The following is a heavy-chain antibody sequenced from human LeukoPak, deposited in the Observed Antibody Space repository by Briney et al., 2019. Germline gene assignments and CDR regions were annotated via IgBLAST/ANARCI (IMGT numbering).Heavy chain of an antibody. V-gene: IGHV1-24*01. CDR3: ATKITHLPATASPSYYYYGMDV. CDR2: FDPEDGET. CDR1: GYTLTELS. J-gene: IGHJ6*02. D-gene: IGHD2-2*01. Sequence: ASVKVSCKVSGYTLTELSMHWVRQAPGKGLEWMRGFDPEDGETIYAQKFQGRVTMTEDTSTDTAYMELSSLRSEDTAVYYCATKITHLPATASPSYYYYGMDVWGQGTTVTVSS.